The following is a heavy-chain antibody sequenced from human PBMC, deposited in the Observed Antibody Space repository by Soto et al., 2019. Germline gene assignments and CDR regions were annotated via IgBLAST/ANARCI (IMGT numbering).Heavy chain of an antibody. CDR2: ISYDGSSQ. D-gene: IGHD3-10*01. J-gene: IGHJ4*02. CDR1: GFIFSTYG. V-gene: IGHV3-30*03. CDR3: AREAGTYYYGSGSYYKFWDY. Sequence: GGSLRLSCAASGFIFSTYGIHWVRQAPGTGLEWVAVISYDGSSQYYADSVKGRFTISRDNSKNTLYLQMNSLRAEDTALYYCAREAGTYYYGSGSYYKFWDYWGQGTLVTVSS.